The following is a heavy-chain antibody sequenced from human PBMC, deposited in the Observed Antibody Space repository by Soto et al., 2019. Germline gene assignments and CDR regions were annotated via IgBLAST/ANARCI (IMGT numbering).Heavy chain of an antibody. V-gene: IGHV5-51*01. CDR1: GYTFTNYW. D-gene: IGHD3-9*01. CDR2: IYPGDSDT. Sequence: GESLKISWQGYGYTFTNYWIGWVRQMPGKGLEWMGVIYPGDSDTRYCPSFQGQVTISADRSISTVYLQWSSLKASDTAIYYCARNDILTGSPFDIWGQGTTVTVS. J-gene: IGHJ3*02. CDR3: ARNDILTGSPFDI.